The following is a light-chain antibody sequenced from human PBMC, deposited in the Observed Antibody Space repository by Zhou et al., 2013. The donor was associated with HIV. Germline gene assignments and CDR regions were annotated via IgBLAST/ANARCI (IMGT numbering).Light chain of an antibody. CDR3: QQYGTSPLT. J-gene: IGKJ4*01. CDR2: GAS. CDR1: QSVSSSY. Sequence: ENVLTQSPGTLSLSPGERATLSCRASQSVSSSYLAWYQQKPGQAPRLLVYGASIRATGIPDRFSGSGSGTDFTLTISGLEPEDVAMYYCQQYGTSPLTFGGGTKVEIK. V-gene: IGKV3-20*01.